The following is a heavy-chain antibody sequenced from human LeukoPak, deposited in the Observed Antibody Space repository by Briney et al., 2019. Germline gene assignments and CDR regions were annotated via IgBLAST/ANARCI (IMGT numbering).Heavy chain of an antibody. CDR1: GGTFSSYA. CDR2: IIPIFGTA. Sequence: GFSVKVSCKASGGTFSSYAISWVRQAPGQGLEWVGGIIPIFGTANYAQKFQGRVTITAAESTSTAYMELSSLRSEDTAVYYCARDSGYDSSYYYYGMDVWGKGTTVTVSS. J-gene: IGHJ6*04. V-gene: IGHV1-69*13. CDR3: ARDSGYDSSYYYYGMDV. D-gene: IGHD5-12*01.